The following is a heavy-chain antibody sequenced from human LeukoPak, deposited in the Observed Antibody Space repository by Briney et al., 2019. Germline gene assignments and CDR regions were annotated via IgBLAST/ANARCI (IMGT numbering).Heavy chain of an antibody. CDR2: IDSSDPYN. D-gene: IGHD6-6*01. CDR1: GYNFTNYW. J-gene: IGHJ4*02. CDR3: ARAYSRSRFDY. Sequence: PGESLRISCKGSGYNFTNYWISWVRQMPGKGLEWMGTIDSSDPYNNYSPSFQGHVTISADKSISTAYLQWSSLKASDTTMYYCARAYSRSRFDYWGEGTLVTVST. V-gene: IGHV5-10-1*01.